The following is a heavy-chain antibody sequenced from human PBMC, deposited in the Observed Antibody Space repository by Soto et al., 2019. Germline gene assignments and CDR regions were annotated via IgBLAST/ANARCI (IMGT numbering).Heavy chain of an antibody. J-gene: IGHJ6*02. V-gene: IGHV3-30-3*01. CDR1: GLTFTDYD. CDR3: ARAGGYSSSPESV. D-gene: IGHD6-13*01. CDR2: VSYDGSNK. Sequence: QVQLVESGGGVVQPGRSLRLSCAASGLTFTDYDMHWVRQAPGKGLEWVAGVSYDGSNKYYADSVKGRVTISRDNSKNTLYVQMSSLRAEDTDVYYCARAGGYSSSPESVWGQGTTVTVSS.